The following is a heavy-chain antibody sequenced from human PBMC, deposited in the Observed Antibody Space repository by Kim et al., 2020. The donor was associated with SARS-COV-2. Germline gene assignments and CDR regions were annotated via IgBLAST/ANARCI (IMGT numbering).Heavy chain of an antibody. CDR2: ISWNSGSM. V-gene: IGHV3-9*01. D-gene: IGHD2-21*02. J-gene: IGHJ4*02. CDR1: GFTFVDYA. CDR3: VKDRGAGSVVTAIPSFDY. Sequence: GGSLRLSCAASGFTFVDYAMHWVRQAPGKVLEWVSGISWNSGSMGYADSVKGRFTISRSNARSSLYLQMNSLRAEDTALYYCVKDRGAGSVVTAIPSFDYWGQGTRVTVSS.